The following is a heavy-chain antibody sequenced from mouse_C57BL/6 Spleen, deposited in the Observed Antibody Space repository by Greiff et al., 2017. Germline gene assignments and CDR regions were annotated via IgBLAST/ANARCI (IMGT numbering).Heavy chain of an antibody. Sequence: EVHLVESGGDLVKPGGSLKLSCAASGFTFSSYGMSWVRQTPDKRLEWVATISSGGSYTYYPDSVKGRFTISRDNAKNTLYLQMSSLKSEDTAMYYCARGGEGYDDFDYWGQGTTLTVSS. CDR2: ISSGGSYT. J-gene: IGHJ2*01. CDR3: ARGGEGYDDFDY. CDR1: GFTFSSYG. D-gene: IGHD2-3*01. V-gene: IGHV5-6*01.